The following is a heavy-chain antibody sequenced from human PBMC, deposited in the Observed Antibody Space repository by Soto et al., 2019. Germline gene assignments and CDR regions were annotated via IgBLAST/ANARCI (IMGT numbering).Heavy chain of an antibody. Sequence: GGSLRLSCVGSGFIFSNNGMHWVRQTPGKGLEWVAYMSYDGSDTFYADSVKGRFTISRDNSKNTLFLHMSNLRAEDTAMYYCTIVRVADSALDHWGQGTLVSVAS. D-gene: IGHD3-10*02. J-gene: IGHJ4*02. V-gene: IGHV3-30*02. CDR1: GFIFSNNG. CDR3: TIVRVADSALDH. CDR2: MSYDGSDT.